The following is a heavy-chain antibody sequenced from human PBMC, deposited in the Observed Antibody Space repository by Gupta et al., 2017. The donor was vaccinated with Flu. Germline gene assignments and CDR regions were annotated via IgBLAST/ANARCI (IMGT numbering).Heavy chain of an antibody. CDR2: IIPMFGTT. V-gene: IGHV1-69*01. CDR3: ARAFFGNATRPLDS. D-gene: IGHD3-16*01. Sequence: QVQLVQSGAEVKKPGSSVTVSCKASGGIFSIYDINWVRQAPGQGLEWVGGIIPMFGTTNYAQKFRGRITITADDSTTTAYMELSSLRSEDTAVYYCARAFFGNATRPLDSWGQGTLVTVSS. J-gene: IGHJ4*02. CDR1: GGIFSIYD.